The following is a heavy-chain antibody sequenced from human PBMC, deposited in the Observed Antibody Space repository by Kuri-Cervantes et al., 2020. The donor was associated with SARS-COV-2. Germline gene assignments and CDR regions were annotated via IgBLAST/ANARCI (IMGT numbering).Heavy chain of an antibody. D-gene: IGHD3-10*01. CDR3: AKTWFGEWASNVGRNWFDP. Sequence: GESLKISCAASGFTFSSYAMHRVRQAPGKGLEWVAVISYDGSNKYYADSVKGRFTISRDNSKNTLYLQMNSLRAEDTAVYYCAKTWFGEWASNVGRNWFDPWGQGTLVTVSS. J-gene: IGHJ5*02. V-gene: IGHV3-30*04. CDR2: ISYDGSNK. CDR1: GFTFSSYA.